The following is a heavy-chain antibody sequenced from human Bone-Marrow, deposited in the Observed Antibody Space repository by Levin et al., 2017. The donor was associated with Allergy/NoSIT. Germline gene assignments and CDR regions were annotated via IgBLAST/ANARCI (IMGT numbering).Heavy chain of an antibody. Sequence: GESLKISCGASGFTISDYNMHWVRQVPGQGLQWVSYLSSGWSRTPDQGRFTISSDTAENSLYLHMDSLRTEDTAVYYCAREVRGGNGDGFDVWGQGTLVTVSS. CDR2: LSSGWSR. J-gene: IGHJ3*01. V-gene: IGHV3-69-1*02. CDR1: GFTISDYN. CDR3: AREVRGGNGDGFDV. D-gene: IGHD3-10*01.